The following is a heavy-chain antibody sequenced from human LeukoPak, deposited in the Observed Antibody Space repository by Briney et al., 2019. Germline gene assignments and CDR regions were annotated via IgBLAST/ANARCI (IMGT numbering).Heavy chain of an antibody. J-gene: IGHJ4*02. V-gene: IGHV3-49*04. CDR3: ARDQYAGYDPYYFDY. CDR1: GFTFGAYA. Sequence: GGSLRLSCTASGFTFGAYAMTWVRQAPGKGLEWVSSIRSRTYGGTTEYAASVKGRFTISRDDSKGIAYLQMNSLKTEDTAVYYCARDQYAGYDPYYFDYWGQGTLVTVSS. CDR2: IRSRTYGGTT. D-gene: IGHD2-2*01.